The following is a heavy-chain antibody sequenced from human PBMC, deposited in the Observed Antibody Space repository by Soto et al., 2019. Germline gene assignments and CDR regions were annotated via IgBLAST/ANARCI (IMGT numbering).Heavy chain of an antibody. V-gene: IGHV3-7*01. CDR1: GFTFSSYW. CDR3: ARMPFPPYCTNGVCHASTYFDY. D-gene: IGHD2-8*01. Sequence: GGSLRLSCAASGFTFSSYWMSWVRQAPGKGLEWVANIKQDGSEKYYVDSVKGRFTISRDNAKNSLYLQMNSLRAEDTAVYYCARMPFPPYCTNGVCHASTYFDYWGQGTLVTVSS. CDR2: IKQDGSEK. J-gene: IGHJ4*02.